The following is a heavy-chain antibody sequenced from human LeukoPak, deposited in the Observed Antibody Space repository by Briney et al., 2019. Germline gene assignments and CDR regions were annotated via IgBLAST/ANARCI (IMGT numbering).Heavy chain of an antibody. V-gene: IGHV1-46*01. CDR1: GYTFTSYH. J-gene: IGHJ4*02. CDR3: ARGNLEGNWNDLLAPY. D-gene: IGHD1-20*01. CDR2: INTNYGST. Sequence: GASVKVSCKASGYTFTSYHIHWVRQAPGQGLKWMGIINTNYGSTSYAQKFLGRVSLTRDTSTSTVYMELSSLRSEDTAVYYCARGNLEGNWNDLLAPYWGQGTLVTVSS.